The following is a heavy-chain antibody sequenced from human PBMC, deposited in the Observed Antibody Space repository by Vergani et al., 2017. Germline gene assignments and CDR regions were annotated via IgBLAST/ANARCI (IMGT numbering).Heavy chain of an antibody. V-gene: IGHV1-8*01. CDR2: MNPNSGNT. CDR3: ARDWADYGSGSFNYYYYGMDV. CDR1: GYTFTSYD. Sequence: QVQLVQSGAEVKKPGASVKVSCKASGYTFTSYDINWVRQATGQGLEWMGWMNPNSGNTGYAQKFQGRVTMTRNNSISTAYMELSSLRSEDTAVYYCARDWADYGSGSFNYYYYGMDVWGQGTTVTVSS. J-gene: IGHJ6*02. D-gene: IGHD3-10*01.